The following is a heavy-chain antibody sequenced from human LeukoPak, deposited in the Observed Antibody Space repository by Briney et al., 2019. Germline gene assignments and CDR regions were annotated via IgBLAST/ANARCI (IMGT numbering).Heavy chain of an antibody. V-gene: IGHV3-7*01. D-gene: IGHD5-18*01. CDR2: IKQDGSEK. CDR1: GFTFSSYW. Sequence: GGSLRLSCAASGFTFSSYWMSWVRQAPGKGLEWVANIKQDGSEKYYVDSVKGRFTISRDNAKNSLYLQMNSLRAEDTAVYYCARVGYSYGYYYCYYYMDVWGKGTTVTISS. J-gene: IGHJ6*03. CDR3: ARVGYSYGYYYCYYYMDV.